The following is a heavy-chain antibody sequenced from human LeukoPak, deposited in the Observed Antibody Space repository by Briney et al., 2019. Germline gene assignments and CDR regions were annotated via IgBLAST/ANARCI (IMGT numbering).Heavy chain of an antibody. Sequence: ASVKVSCKASGYTFFSYGISWVRQAPGQGLEWMGWINPDSGDTNYAQKFQGRVTMTRDTSISTAYMELSRLRSDDTAVYYCARLVYDNSYIHWGQGTLVTVSS. J-gene: IGHJ5*02. CDR1: GYTFFSYG. CDR2: INPDSGDT. CDR3: ARLVYDNSYIH. D-gene: IGHD3-16*01. V-gene: IGHV1-2*02.